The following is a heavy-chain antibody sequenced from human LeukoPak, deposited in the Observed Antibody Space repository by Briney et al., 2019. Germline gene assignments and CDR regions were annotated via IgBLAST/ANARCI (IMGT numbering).Heavy chain of an antibody. CDR1: GFTFSSYA. J-gene: IGHJ5*02. CDR3: AGDRKSGNFLGEFDH. V-gene: IGHV3-30-3*01. D-gene: IGHD1-26*01. CDR2: ISYDGSNK. Sequence: GSLRLSCAASGFTFSSYAMHWVRQAPGKGLEWVAVISYDGSNKYYADSVRGRFTISRDNSKNTLYLQMNSLRAEDTAIYYCAGDRKSGNFLGEFDHWGQGTLVTVSS.